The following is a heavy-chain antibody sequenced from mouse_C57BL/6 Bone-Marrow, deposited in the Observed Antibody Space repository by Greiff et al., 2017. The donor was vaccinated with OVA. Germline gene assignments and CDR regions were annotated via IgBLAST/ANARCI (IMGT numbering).Heavy chain of an antibody. D-gene: IGHD2-5*01. CDR1: GYTFTDYY. V-gene: IGHV1-26*01. CDR3: ARSDYSNDWYFDV. CDR2: INPNNGGT. J-gene: IGHJ1*03. Sequence: VQLQQSGPELVKPGASVKISCKASGYTFTDYYMNWVKQSHGKSLEWIGDINPNNGGTSYNQKFKGKATLTVDKSSSTAYMELRSLTSEDSAVYYCARSDYSNDWYFDVWGTGTTVTVSS.